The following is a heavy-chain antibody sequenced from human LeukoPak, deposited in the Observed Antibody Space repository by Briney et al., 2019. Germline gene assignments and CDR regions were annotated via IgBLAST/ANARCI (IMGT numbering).Heavy chain of an antibody. CDR2: INHSGST. V-gene: IGHV4-34*01. Sequence: PSETLSLTCAVYGGSFSGYYWSWIRQPPGKGLEWIGEINHSGSTNYNPSLKSRVTISVDTSKNQFSLKLSSVTAADTAVYYCARRSRRYYYYGMDVWGQGTTVTVSS. CDR1: GGSFSGYY. CDR3: ARRSRRYYYYGMDV. J-gene: IGHJ6*02.